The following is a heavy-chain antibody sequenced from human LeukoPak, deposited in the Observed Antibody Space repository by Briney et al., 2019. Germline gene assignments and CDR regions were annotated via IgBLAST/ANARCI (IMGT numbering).Heavy chain of an antibody. CDR2: IYYSGST. CDR1: GGSISSSSYY. D-gene: IGHD3-22*01. V-gene: IGHV4-39*07. Sequence: TSETLSLTCTVSGGSISSSSYYWGWIRQPPGKGLEWIGSIYYSGSTNYNPSLKSRVTISVDTSKNQFSLKLSSVTAADTAVYYCARDLTMIVGAFDIWGQGTMVTVSS. CDR3: ARDLTMIVGAFDI. J-gene: IGHJ3*02.